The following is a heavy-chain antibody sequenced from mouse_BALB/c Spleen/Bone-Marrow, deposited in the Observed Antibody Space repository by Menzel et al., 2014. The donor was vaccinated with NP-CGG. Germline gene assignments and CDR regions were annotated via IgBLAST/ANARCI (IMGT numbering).Heavy chain of an antibody. CDR2: IDPANGNT. CDR1: GFNIKDTS. V-gene: IGHV14-3*02. CDR3: AVYDYEGFAY. Sequence: EVRGVESGAELVKPGASVKLSCTASGFNIKDTSMHWVKQRPEQGLEWIGRIDPANGNTKYDPKFQGKATITADTSSNTAYLQLSSLTSEDTAVYYCAVYDYEGFAYWGQGTLVTVSA. J-gene: IGHJ3*01. D-gene: IGHD2-4*01.